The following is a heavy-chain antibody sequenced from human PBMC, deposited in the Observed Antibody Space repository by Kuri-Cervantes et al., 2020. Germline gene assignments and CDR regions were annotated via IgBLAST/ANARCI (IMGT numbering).Heavy chain of an antibody. D-gene: IGHD2-2*01. Sequence: SVKVSCKASGGTFSSYAISWVRQAPGQGLEWMGGIIPIFGTANYAQKFQGRVTITVDESTSTVYMELSSLRAEDTAVYYCAKGGVVPAAKVLTRGYGMDVWGQGTTVTVSS. CDR1: GGTFSSYA. J-gene: IGHJ6*02. CDR3: AKGGVVPAAKVLTRGYGMDV. CDR2: IIPIFGTA. V-gene: IGHV1-69*13.